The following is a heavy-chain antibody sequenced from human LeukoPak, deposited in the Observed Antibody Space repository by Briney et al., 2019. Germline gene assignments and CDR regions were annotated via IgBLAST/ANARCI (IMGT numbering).Heavy chain of an antibody. Sequence: PGGSLRLSCVGSGFPFSSYNMNWVRQAPGKGLEWVSYISSSGSTTYYADSVKGRFTISRDNAKNSLYLQMNSLRAEDTAVYYCARGYCSGGSCYFDYWGQGTLVTVSS. D-gene: IGHD2-15*01. CDR1: GFPFSSYN. CDR2: ISSSGSTT. V-gene: IGHV3-48*03. J-gene: IGHJ4*02. CDR3: ARGYCSGGSCYFDY.